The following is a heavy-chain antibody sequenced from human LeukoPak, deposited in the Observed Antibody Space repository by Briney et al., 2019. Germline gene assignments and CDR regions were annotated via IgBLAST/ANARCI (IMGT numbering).Heavy chain of an antibody. Sequence: PGGSLRLSCEASGFTFSSYAMSWVRQAPGKGLEWVSAISGSGGSTYYADSVKGRFTISRDNSKNTLYLQMNSLRAEDTAVYYCAKDRVGYCSSTSCLWPVDYWGQGTLVTVSS. J-gene: IGHJ4*02. CDR3: AKDRVGYCSSTSCLWPVDY. CDR2: ISGSGGST. CDR1: GFTFSSYA. D-gene: IGHD2-2*01. V-gene: IGHV3-23*01.